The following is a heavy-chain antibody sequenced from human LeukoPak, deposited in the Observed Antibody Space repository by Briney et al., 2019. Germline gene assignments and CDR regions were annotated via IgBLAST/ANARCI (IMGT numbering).Heavy chain of an antibody. CDR2: INPNSGGT. Sequence: GASVKVSCKASGYTFTSYDINWVRQATGQGLEWMGWINPNSGGTNYAQKFQGRVTMTRDTSISTAYMELSRLRSDDTAVYYCARVPGLYCSSTSCSENWFDPWGQGTLVTVSS. D-gene: IGHD2-2*01. CDR1: GYTFTSYD. V-gene: IGHV1-2*02. CDR3: ARVPGLYCSSTSCSENWFDP. J-gene: IGHJ5*02.